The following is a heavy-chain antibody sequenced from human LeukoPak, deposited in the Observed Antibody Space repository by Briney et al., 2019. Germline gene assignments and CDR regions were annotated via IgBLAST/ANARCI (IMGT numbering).Heavy chain of an antibody. D-gene: IGHD3-22*01. J-gene: IGHJ3*02. Sequence: PSETLSLTCTVSGGSISSYYWSWIRQPAGKGLEWIERIYTSGSTNYNPSLKSRVTMSVDTSKNQFSLKLSSVTAADTAVYYCARVWYYYDSSGYYDDAFDIWGQGTMVTVSS. CDR3: ARVWYYYDSSGYYDDAFDI. V-gene: IGHV4-4*07. CDR2: IYTSGST. CDR1: GGSISSYY.